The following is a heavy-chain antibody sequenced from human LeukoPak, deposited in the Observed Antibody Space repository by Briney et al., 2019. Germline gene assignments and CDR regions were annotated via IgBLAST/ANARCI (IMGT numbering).Heavy chain of an antibody. V-gene: IGHV1-2*02. J-gene: IGHJ3*02. CDR2: INPNSGTT. CDR1: GYTFTAYY. CDR3: ARPTGSYVLLDAFDI. D-gene: IGHD1-26*01. Sequence: ASVKVSCKASGYTFTAYYIHWVRQGPGQGLEWMGWINPNSGTTNYAQKFQGGVTMTRDTSISTAYMELSRLKSDDTAVYYCARPTGSYVLLDAFDIWGQGTVVTVSS.